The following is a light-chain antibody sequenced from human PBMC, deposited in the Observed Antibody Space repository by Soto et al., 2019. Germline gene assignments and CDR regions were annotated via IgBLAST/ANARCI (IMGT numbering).Light chain of an antibody. V-gene: IGKV4-1*01. CDR1: QSVLVTPDNKNN. Sequence: DIVMTQSPDSLAVSLGERATINCKSSQSVLVTPDNKNNLAWYQQKPGQPPRLLIYWAFFRESGVPERFSGSESETDFTLTISSLRAEDVAVYYCQQYFIAPLTFGGGTKVEIK. CDR3: QQYFIAPLT. J-gene: IGKJ4*01. CDR2: WAF.